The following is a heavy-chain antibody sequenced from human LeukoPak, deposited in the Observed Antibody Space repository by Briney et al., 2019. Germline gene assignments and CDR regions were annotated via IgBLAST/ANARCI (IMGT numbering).Heavy chain of an antibody. D-gene: IGHD6-19*01. CDR2: IYYSGST. Sequence: SETLSLTCTVSGGSISSSSYYWGWIRQPPGKGLEWIGSIYYSGSTYYNPSLKSRVTISVDTSKNQFSLKLSSVTAADTAVYYCARQTVAGICLDYWGQGTLVTVSS. CDR1: GGSISSSSYY. J-gene: IGHJ4*02. V-gene: IGHV4-39*01. CDR3: ARQTVAGICLDY.